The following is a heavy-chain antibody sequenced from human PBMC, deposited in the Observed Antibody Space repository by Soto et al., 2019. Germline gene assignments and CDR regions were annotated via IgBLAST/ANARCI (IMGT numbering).Heavy chain of an antibody. CDR3: ARDLKEYCSDGKCNWFDP. CDR1: GASIGTEY. Sequence: SETLSLPCTVSGASIGTEYWSWIRQPPGKGLEWIGYISYSGSTNYNPSLKSRVTISFDASKNEIALQVRSATAADAAVYYCARDLKEYCSDGKCNWFDPWGQGTLVTVS. V-gene: IGHV4-59*01. CDR2: ISYSGST. J-gene: IGHJ5*02. D-gene: IGHD2-15*01.